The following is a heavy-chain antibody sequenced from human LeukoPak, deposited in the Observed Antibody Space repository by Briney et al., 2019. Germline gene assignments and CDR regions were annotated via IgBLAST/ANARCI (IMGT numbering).Heavy chain of an antibody. CDR2: IYDSGST. V-gene: IGHV4-59*08. Sequence: SETLSLTCTVSGVSMSGYYWSWIRQPPGKGLEWIGYIYDSGSTNYNPSLKSRVTISVDTSKNQFSLKLSSVTAADTAVYYCARSQVQFLEWSSMDVWGQGTTVTVSS. CDR1: GVSMSGYY. CDR3: ARSQVQFLEWSSMDV. D-gene: IGHD3-3*01. J-gene: IGHJ6*02.